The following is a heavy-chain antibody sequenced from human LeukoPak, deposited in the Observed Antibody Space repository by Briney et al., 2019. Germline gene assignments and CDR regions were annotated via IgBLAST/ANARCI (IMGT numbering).Heavy chain of an antibody. CDR2: ISSSGSSI. V-gene: IGHV3-11*04. J-gene: IGHJ3*02. Sequence: GGSLRLSCAASGFIFSDYYMSWIRQAPGKGLEWVSDISSSGSSIYYADSVKGRFTISRDNARNSLYLQMNSLRVEHTAVYYCARPNASGNYRAFDIWGQGIMVTVSS. D-gene: IGHD3-10*01. CDR1: GFIFSDYY. CDR3: ARPNASGNYRAFDI.